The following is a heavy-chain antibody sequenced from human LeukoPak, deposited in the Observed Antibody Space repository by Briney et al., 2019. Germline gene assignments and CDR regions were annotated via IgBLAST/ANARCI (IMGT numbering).Heavy chain of an antibody. Sequence: SETLSLTCAVYGGSFSGYYWSWIRQPPGKGLEWIGEINHSGSTNYNPSLKSLVTIPVDTSKNQFSLKLSSVTAADTAVYYCAREGDYDYVWGSYPWGYWGQGTLVTVSS. CDR1: GGSFSGYY. CDR2: INHSGST. J-gene: IGHJ4*02. CDR3: AREGDYDYVWGSYPWGY. D-gene: IGHD3-16*02. V-gene: IGHV4-34*01.